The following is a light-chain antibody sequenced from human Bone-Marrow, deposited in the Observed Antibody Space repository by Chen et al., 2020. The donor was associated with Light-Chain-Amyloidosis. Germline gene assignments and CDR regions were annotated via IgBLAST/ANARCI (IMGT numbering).Light chain of an antibody. CDR2: GTS. Sequence: EIVLTQSPGTLSLSPGERATLSCRASQSVSSAYLAWYQHKPGQAPSLLICGTSGRAASITDRGSGSGYGTDCTLTSGRMEREGLAVYYGQQYGTCGTFGRGTKVEIK. CDR1: QSVSSAY. CDR3: QQYGTCGT. V-gene: IGKV3-20*01. J-gene: IGKJ1*01.